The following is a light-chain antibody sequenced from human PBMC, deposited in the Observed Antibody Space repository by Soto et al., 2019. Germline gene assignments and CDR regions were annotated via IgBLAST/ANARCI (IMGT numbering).Light chain of an antibody. Sequence: EIVLTQSQATLSLSPGERATLSCRASQSVSSYLAWYQQKPGQAPRLLIYDASNRATGIPARFSGSVSGKDFTLTISSREPEDLAVYYCQQCSNVRPLCMFRPANEVDIK. CDR3: QQCSNVRPLCM. CDR1: QSVSSY. J-gene: IGKJ3*01. V-gene: IGKV3-11*01. CDR2: DAS.